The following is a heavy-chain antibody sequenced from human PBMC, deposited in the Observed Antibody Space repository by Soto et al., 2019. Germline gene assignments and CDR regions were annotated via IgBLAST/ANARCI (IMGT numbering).Heavy chain of an antibody. Sequence: QVQLQESGPGLVKPSQTLSLTCTVSGGSISSGGYYWSWIRQHPGKGLEWIGYIYYSGSTYYNPSLKSRVTISVDTSKNQFSLKLSSVSAADTAVYYCARENCSGGSCYSENWFDPWGQGTLVTVSS. CDR1: GGSISSGGYY. CDR2: IYYSGST. J-gene: IGHJ5*02. D-gene: IGHD2-15*01. CDR3: ARENCSGGSCYSENWFDP. V-gene: IGHV4-31*03.